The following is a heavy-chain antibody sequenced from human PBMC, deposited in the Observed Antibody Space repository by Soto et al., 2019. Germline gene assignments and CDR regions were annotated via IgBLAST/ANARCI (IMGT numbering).Heavy chain of an antibody. CDR1: GYTFTRYA. CDR3: ARANDYASY. Sequence: ASVKVSCTASGYTFTRYAMHWVRQAPGQSLEWMGWINAYNGNTKYSEKFQGRVTITTDTSPSKAYMELRSLRSDDTAVYYCARANDYASYWGQGTLVTVSS. J-gene: IGHJ4*02. D-gene: IGHD3-16*01. V-gene: IGHV1-3*01. CDR2: INAYNGNT.